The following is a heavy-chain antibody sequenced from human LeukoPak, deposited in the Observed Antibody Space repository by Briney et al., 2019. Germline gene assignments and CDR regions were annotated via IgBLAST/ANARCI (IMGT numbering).Heavy chain of an antibody. D-gene: IGHD6-13*01. J-gene: IGHJ4*02. CDR2: ISYDGSNK. CDR1: GFTFSSYA. CDR3: ASEDRAGYY. V-gene: IGHV3-30-3*01. Sequence: GGSLRLSCAASGFTFSSYAMHWVRQAPGKGLEWVAVISYDGSNKYYADSVKGRFTISRDNSKNTLYLQMNSLRAEDTAVYYCASEDRAGYYWGQGTLVTVSS.